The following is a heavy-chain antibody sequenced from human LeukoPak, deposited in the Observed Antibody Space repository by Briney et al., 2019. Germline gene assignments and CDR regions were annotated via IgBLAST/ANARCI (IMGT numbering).Heavy chain of an antibody. J-gene: IGHJ3*01. D-gene: IGHD3-22*01. Sequence: PGGSLRLSCAAAGFTFTNYAMTWVRQAPGKGLWWVSVFGASGADTYYSDSVKGRFTVSRDTSQNTLFLHMSRLRAEATALYFCASRPRDTGVYYLGPFHDWGQGTRSPSLQ. CDR2: FGASGADT. CDR1: GFTFTNYA. V-gene: IGHV3-23*01. CDR3: ASRPRDTGVYYLGPFHD.